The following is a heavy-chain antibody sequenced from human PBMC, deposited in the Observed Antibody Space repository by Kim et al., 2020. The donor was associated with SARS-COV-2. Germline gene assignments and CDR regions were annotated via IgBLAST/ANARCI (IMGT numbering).Heavy chain of an antibody. CDR2: INPSGGST. CDR3: ARDGLGYYDSSGHPLGYYY. D-gene: IGHD3-22*01. J-gene: IGHJ6*01. V-gene: IGHV1-46*01. Sequence: ASVKVSCKASGYTFTSYYMHWLRQAPGQGLEWMGIINPSGGSTNYAQKFQGRVTMTRDTATNTLYMAVSSLRSEDTAVYYCARDGLGYYDSSGHPLGYYY. CDR1: GYTFTSYY.